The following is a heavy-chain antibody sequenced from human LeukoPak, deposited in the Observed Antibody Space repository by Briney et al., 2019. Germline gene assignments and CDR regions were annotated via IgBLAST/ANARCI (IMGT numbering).Heavy chain of an antibody. Sequence: GGSLRLSCVASGFTFSNYGMTSVRQAPGKGLEWVSSISSSRSYIYYADSVKGRFTISRDNPKKSLYLQMNSLRAEDTAVYYCARDTSPLSNGDSDYWGQGTLVTVSP. V-gene: IGHV3-21*01. D-gene: IGHD2-8*01. CDR2: ISSSRSYI. CDR1: GFTFSNYG. J-gene: IGHJ4*02. CDR3: ARDTSPLSNGDSDY.